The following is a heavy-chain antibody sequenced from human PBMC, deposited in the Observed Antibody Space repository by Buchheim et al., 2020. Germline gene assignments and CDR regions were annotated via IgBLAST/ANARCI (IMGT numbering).Heavy chain of an antibody. CDR2: IKSKSDGGTT. Sequence: EVQLVDSGGALVKPGGSLRLSCVASGFTFTSAWMTWVRQAPGEGLEWVGRIKSKSDGGTTDYAAPVNGRFIISRDDSKDTLYLQMNSLMTEDTGAYYCTRGSIAYGTLDNWGQGTL. J-gene: IGHJ4*02. D-gene: IGHD4-17*01. CDR1: GFTFTSAW. V-gene: IGHV3-15*02. CDR3: TRGSIAYGTLDN.